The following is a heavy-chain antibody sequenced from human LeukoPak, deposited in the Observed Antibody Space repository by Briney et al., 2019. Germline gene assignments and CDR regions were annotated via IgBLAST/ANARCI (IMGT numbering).Heavy chain of an antibody. J-gene: IGHJ6*03. D-gene: IGHD4-17*01. CDR2: IYYSGST. V-gene: IGHV4-59*01. Sequence: PSETLSLTCTVSGGSISSYYWSWIRQPPGKGLEWIGYIYYSGSTNYNPSLKSRVTISVDTSKNQFSLKLSSVTAADAAVYYCARVWYGDLDAAHYYYYMDVWGKGTTVTASS. CDR3: ARVWYGDLDAAHYYYYMDV. CDR1: GGSISSYY.